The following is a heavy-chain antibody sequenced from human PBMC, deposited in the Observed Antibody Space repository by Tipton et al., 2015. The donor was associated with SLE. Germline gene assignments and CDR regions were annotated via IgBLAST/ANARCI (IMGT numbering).Heavy chain of an antibody. Sequence: SLRLSCAAFGFTFSTYSMHWVRQAPGKGLEWVAVISEDGTKKYFADSVKGRFTISRDNSRNTLSLQLTSLRAEDTAVYYCARDQRVPAAMEDEYYYYMDVWGKGTTVTVSS. V-gene: IGHV3-30*04. D-gene: IGHD2-2*01. CDR1: GFTFSTYS. J-gene: IGHJ6*03. CDR2: ISEDGTKK. CDR3: ARDQRVPAAMEDEYYYYMDV.